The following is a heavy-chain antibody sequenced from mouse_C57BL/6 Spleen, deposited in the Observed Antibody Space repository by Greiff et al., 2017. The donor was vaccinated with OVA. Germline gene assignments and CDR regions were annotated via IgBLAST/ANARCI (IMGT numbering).Heavy chain of an antibody. Sequence: EVKLQESGPGLVKPSQSLTLTCSATGYSITSGYYRNWIRQLPRNQLEWMGIIRYAGSNNYNPSLKNRTSLTRDTSKNQFFLKLNAVTTEDTATYYCSSSYDNYGYFDVWGTGTTVTVSS. CDR3: SSSYDNYGYFDV. D-gene: IGHD2-3*01. J-gene: IGHJ1*03. CDR2: IRYAGSN. V-gene: IGHV3-6*01. CDR1: GYSITSGYY.